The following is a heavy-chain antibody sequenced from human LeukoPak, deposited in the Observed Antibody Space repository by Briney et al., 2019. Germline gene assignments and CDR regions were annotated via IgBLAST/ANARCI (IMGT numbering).Heavy chain of an antibody. J-gene: IGHJ4*02. Sequence: SETLSLTCTVSGGSISSGSYYWSWVRQPAGKGLEWIGRIYTSGSTNYNPSLKTRVTISVDTSKNQFSLKLSSVTAADTAVYYCARTLIREYSSSWTRVGPFNYWGQGTLVTVSS. D-gene: IGHD6-6*01. CDR2: IYTSGST. CDR3: ARTLIREYSSSWTRVGPFNY. V-gene: IGHV4-61*02. CDR1: GGSISSGSYY.